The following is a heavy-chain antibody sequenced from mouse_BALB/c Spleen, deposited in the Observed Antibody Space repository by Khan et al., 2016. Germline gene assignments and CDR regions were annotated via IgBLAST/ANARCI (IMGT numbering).Heavy chain of an antibody. V-gene: IGHV10-1*02. CDR1: GFTFNTYA. CDR3: VRQGIATDFDY. J-gene: IGHJ2*01. CDR2: ISNKNNHYET. Sequence: EVQLVESGGGLVQPKGSLKLSCAASGFTFNTYAMNWVRQAPGKGLEWLVRISNKNNHYETYYADSVKDRFTISRDDSPSMLYLQMNNLKTEDTAMYYCVRQGIATDFDYWGQSTTLTVAA. D-gene: IGHD1-1*01.